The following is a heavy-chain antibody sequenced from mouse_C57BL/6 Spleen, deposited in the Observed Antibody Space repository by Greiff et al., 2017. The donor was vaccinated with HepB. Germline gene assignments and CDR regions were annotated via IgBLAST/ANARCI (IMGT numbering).Heavy chain of an antibody. CDR1: GYSITSGYY. Sequence: EVKLQESGPGLVKPSQSLSLTCSVTGYSITSGYYWNWIRQFPGNKLEWMGYISYDGSNNYNPSLNNRISITRDTSKNQFFLTLTSVTTEDTATYYCAREAYGNYEAYWGQGTLVTVAA. D-gene: IGHD2-1*01. J-gene: IGHJ3*01. CDR3: AREAYGNYEAY. V-gene: IGHV3-6*01. CDR2: ISYDGSN.